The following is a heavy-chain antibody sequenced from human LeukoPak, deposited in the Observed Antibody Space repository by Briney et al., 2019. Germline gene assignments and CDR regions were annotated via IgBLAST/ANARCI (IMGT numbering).Heavy chain of an antibody. Sequence: GGSLRLSCAASQFTFSSYELHWVRQAPGKGLECISSISSSGSVTYYADSVKGRLTISRDNAKNSLFLQMNSLRAEDTAVYYCTRDTLWSGYSNFDHWGQGTLVTVSS. D-gene: IGHD3-3*01. CDR1: QFTFSSYE. CDR3: TRDTLWSGYSNFDH. V-gene: IGHV3-48*03. J-gene: IGHJ4*02. CDR2: ISSSGSVT.